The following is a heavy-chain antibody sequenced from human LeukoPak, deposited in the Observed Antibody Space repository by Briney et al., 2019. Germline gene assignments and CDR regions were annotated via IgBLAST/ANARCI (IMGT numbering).Heavy chain of an antibody. CDR3: TSEQVVGDLDY. D-gene: IGHD6-6*01. Sequence: GGSLRLSCAASGFTFADSAVHWVRQASGKGLEWVGRIRSRANRYAAAYAASVKGRFTLSRDDSKNTAYLQMNSLTTEDTAVYYCTSEQVVGDLDYWGQGTLVTVSS. V-gene: IGHV3-73*01. J-gene: IGHJ4*02. CDR1: GFTFADSA. CDR2: IRSRANRYAA.